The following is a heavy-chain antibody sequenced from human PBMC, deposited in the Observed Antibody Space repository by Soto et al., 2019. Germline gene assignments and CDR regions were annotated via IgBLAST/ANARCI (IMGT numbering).Heavy chain of an antibody. Sequence: ASVKVSCKASGYTFTGYYRHGVRQAPGQGLEWMGWLNPNSGGTKYPQKFQGRVTMTRDTSISTAYMELSRLRSDDTAVYYCARDSLPRLAVAGTDYWGQENRVNVYS. D-gene: IGHD6-19*01. J-gene: IGHJ4*02. CDR3: ARDSLPRLAVAGTDY. CDR2: LNPNSGGT. CDR1: GYTFTGYY. V-gene: IGHV1-2*02.